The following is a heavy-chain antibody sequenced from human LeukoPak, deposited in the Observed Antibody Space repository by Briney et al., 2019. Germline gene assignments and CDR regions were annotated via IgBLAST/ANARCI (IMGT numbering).Heavy chain of an antibody. V-gene: IGHV4-4*07. J-gene: IGHJ4*02. D-gene: IGHD3-22*01. CDR1: GGSISSYY. CDR3: ARGGSSGYYYG. CDR2: LYTSGST. Sequence: PSETLSLTCTVSGGSISSYYWSWIRQPAGKRLEWIGRLYTSGSTNYNPSLKSRVTMSVDTSKNQFSLKLTSMTAADTAVYYCARGGSSGYYYGWGQGTLVTVSS.